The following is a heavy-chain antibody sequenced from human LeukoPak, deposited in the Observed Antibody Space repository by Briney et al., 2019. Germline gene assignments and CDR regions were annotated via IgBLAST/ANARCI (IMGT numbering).Heavy chain of an antibody. D-gene: IGHD2-2*01. J-gene: IGHJ4*02. V-gene: IGHV4-59*08. CDR1: GGSISGYY. CDR3: ARLSKDTVVLPAAMAHYFDY. Sequence: SETLSLTCTVSGGSISGYYWSWIRQPPGKGLQFIGYIHYTGSTNYNSSLVSRVTLSVDTSKNQFSLKLRSVTAADTAVYYCARLSKDTVVLPAAMAHYFDYWGQGTLVTVSS. CDR2: IHYTGST.